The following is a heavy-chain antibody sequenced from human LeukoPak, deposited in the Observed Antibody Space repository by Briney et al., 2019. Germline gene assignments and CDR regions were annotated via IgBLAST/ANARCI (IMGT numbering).Heavy chain of an antibody. D-gene: IGHD4-11*01. CDR3: ARGGTAMTTLDYMDV. Sequence: PGGSLRLSCAASGFTFSNYAMHWVRQAPGKGLEWVAIISYDGSKKYYADSVKGRFTISRDNAKNMLFLQMDSLRAEDTAVYFCARGGTAMTTLDYMDVWGKGTTVTVSS. CDR2: ISYDGSKK. CDR1: GFTFSNYA. V-gene: IGHV3-30*04. J-gene: IGHJ6*03.